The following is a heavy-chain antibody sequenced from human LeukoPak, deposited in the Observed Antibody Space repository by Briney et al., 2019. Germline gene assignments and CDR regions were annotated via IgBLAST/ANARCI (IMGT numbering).Heavy chain of an antibody. CDR3: ARGGSGNYYTT. V-gene: IGHV3-74*01. CDR1: GFTFSSYW. D-gene: IGHD3-3*01. Sequence: GGSLRLSCAASGFTFSSYWMFWVRQAPGKGLLWVSRTIGDGSSTSYAESVKGRFTISRDNAKNTLYLQMNSLRAEDTAVYYCARGGSGNYYTTWGQGTLVTVSS. CDR2: TIGDGSST. J-gene: IGHJ5*02.